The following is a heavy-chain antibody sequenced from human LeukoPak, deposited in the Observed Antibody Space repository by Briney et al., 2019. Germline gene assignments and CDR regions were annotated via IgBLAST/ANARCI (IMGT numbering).Heavy chain of an antibody. V-gene: IGHV5-51*01. Sequence: GESLKISCKGSGYSFTNYWIGWVRQMPGKGLEWMGIIYPGDSDTRYSPSFQGQVSISVDKYISAAYLQWSSLKSSDTAMYYCARRYYGSGSYSDGFDYWGQGTLVTVSS. D-gene: IGHD3-10*01. J-gene: IGHJ4*02. CDR3: ARRYYGSGSYSDGFDY. CDR1: GYSFTNYW. CDR2: IYPGDSDT.